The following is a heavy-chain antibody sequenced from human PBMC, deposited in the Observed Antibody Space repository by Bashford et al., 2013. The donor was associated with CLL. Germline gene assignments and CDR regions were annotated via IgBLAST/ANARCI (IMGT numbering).Heavy chain of an antibody. Sequence: GESLKISCKGSGYSFTSYWIGWVRQMPGKGLEWMGIIYPGDSDTRYSPSFQGQVTISADKSISTAYLQWSSLKASDTAMYYCARATENYYGSGSYRYYYYYGMDVWAKDHGHRLL. D-gene: IGHD3-10*01. CDR1: GYSFTSYW. J-gene: IGHJ6*04. CDR3: ARATENYYGSGSYRYYYYYGMDV. CDR2: IYPGDSDT. V-gene: IGHV5-51*01.